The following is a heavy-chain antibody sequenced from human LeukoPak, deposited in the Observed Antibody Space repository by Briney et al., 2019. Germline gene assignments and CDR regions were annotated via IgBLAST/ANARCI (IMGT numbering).Heavy chain of an antibody. D-gene: IGHD4-11*01. Sequence: SETLSLTCTVSGGSISSSSYYWGWIRQPPGKGLEWIGSIYYSGSTNYNPSLKSRVTMSVDTSKNQFSLKLSSVTAADTAVYYCARDISYSNYGDWFDPWGQGTLVTVSS. J-gene: IGHJ5*02. V-gene: IGHV4-39*07. CDR2: IYYSGST. CDR1: GGSISSSSYY. CDR3: ARDISYSNYGDWFDP.